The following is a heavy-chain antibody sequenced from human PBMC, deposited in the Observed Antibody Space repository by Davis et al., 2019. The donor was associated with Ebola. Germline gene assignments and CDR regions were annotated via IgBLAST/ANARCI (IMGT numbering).Heavy chain of an antibody. CDR3: ARGDWFKSTDH. CDR1: GGSINNYF. V-gene: IGHV4-59*01. D-gene: IGHD3/OR15-3a*01. CDR2: IHYLGNT. J-gene: IGHJ4*02. Sequence: GSLRLSCTVSGGSINNYFWSWIRQPPGKGLEWIGNIHYLGNTNYNPSLESRVTISVDTSRNQFSLKLSSVTAADTAVYYCARGDWFKSTDHWGQGTLVTVSS.